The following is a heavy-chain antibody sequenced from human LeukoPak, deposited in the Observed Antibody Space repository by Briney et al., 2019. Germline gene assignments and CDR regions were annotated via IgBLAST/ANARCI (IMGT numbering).Heavy chain of an antibody. D-gene: IGHD1-26*01. CDR1: GFTFNIYN. V-gene: IGHV3-21*01. Sequence: PGGSLRLSCAASGFTFNIYNMNWVRQAPGKGLEWVSSISSSSSSYIYYADSVKGRFTISRDNAKNSLYLQMNSLRAEDTAVYYCARWGVGDYWGQGTLVTVSS. J-gene: IGHJ4*02. CDR3: ARWGVGDY. CDR2: ISSSSSSYI.